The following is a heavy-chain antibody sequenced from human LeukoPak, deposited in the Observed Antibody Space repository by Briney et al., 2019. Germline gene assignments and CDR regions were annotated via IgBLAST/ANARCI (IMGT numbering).Heavy chain of an antibody. CDR1: GFTFSDYY. CDR2: ISSSGSTI. Sequence: GGSPRLSCAASGFTFSDYYMSWIRQAPGKGLEWVSYISSSGSTIYYADSVKGRFTISRDNAQNSLYLQMNSLRAEDTAVYYCARDLSYYYDSSGYAHWGQGTLVTVSS. J-gene: IGHJ4*02. V-gene: IGHV3-11*01. CDR3: ARDLSYYYDSSGYAH. D-gene: IGHD3-22*01.